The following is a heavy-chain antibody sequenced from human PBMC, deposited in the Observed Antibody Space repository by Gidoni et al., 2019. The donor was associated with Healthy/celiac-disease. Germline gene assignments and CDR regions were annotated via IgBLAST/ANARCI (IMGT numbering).Heavy chain of an antibody. CDR3: AKDESTGTDCSGGSCYFWLAGAFDI. D-gene: IGHD2-15*01. V-gene: IGHV3-30*18. Sequence: QVQLVESGGGVVQPGRSLRLSCAASGFTFSRYGMHGVRQAPGKGLEWVSVISYDGSNKYYADAVKGRFTISRDNSKNTLYLQMNSLRAEDTAVYYCAKDESTGTDCSGGSCYFWLAGAFDIWGQGTMVTVSS. CDR2: ISYDGSNK. J-gene: IGHJ3*02. CDR1: GFTFSRYG.